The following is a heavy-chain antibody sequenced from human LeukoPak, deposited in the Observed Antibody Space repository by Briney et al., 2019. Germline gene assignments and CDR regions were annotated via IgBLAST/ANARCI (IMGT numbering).Heavy chain of an antibody. CDR3: ARAGITMVRGVIGPNAFDI. CDR1: GGSISSGGYS. J-gene: IGHJ3*02. V-gene: IGHV4-30-2*01. CDR2: IYHSGST. Sequence: SQTLSLTCAVSGGSISSGGYSWSWIRQPPGKGLEWIGYIYHSGSTYYNPSLKSRVTISVDRSKNQFSLKLSSVTAADTAVYYCARAGITMVRGVIGPNAFDIWGQGTMVTVSS. D-gene: IGHD3-10*01.